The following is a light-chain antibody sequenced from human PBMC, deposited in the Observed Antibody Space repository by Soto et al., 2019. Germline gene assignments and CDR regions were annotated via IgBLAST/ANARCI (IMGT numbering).Light chain of an antibody. Sequence: QSALTQPRSVSGSPGQSVTISCTGTSSDVGAYDYVSWYQHHPTKAPKLIIYDVTERPSGVPDRFSGFKSGNTASLTISGLQAEDEAGYYCCSYAGTLSFVFGTGTKLTVL. V-gene: IGLV2-11*01. CDR3: CSYAGTLSFV. CDR1: SSDVGAYDY. CDR2: DVT. J-gene: IGLJ1*01.